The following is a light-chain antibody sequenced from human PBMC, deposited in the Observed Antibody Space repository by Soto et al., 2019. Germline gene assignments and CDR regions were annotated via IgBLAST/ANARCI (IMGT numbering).Light chain of an antibody. CDR3: QQYNSYSPLT. J-gene: IGKJ4*02. V-gene: IGKV1-5*03. CDR1: QSISTW. CDR2: KAS. Sequence: DIQMTQSPSTLPASVGDRVTITCRANQSISTWLAWYQQKPGKAPNLLIYKASRLETGVPSRFRGSGSATEFTLTISCLQPDDFATYYCQQYNSYSPLTFGGGTKVEIK.